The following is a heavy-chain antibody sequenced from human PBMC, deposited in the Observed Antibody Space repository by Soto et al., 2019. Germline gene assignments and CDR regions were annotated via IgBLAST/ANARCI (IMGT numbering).Heavy chain of an antibody. CDR3: ARVGYYDYIWGSYRYSQGYYVDY. CDR1: GGSFSGYY. V-gene: IGHV4-34*01. D-gene: IGHD3-16*02. Sequence: QVQLQQWGAGLLKPSETLSLTCAVYGGSFSGYYWSWIRQPPGKGLEWIGEINHSGSTNYNPSLKSRVTISVDTSKNQFSLKLSSVTAADTAVYYCARVGYYDYIWGSYRYSQGYYVDYWGQGTLVTVSS. J-gene: IGHJ4*02. CDR2: INHSGST.